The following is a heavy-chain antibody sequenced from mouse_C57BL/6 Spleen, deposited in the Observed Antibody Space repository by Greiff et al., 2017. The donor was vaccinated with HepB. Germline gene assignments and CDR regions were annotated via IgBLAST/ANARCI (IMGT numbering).Heavy chain of an antibody. CDR1: GYTFTSYW. D-gene: IGHD6-1*01. Sequence: QVQLQQPGAELVMPGPSVKLSCKASGYTFTSYWMHWVKQTPGQGLEWIGEIDRSDSYTNYNQKFKGKSTLTVDKSSSPAYMKISSLPSEDSVVYYCARGAFRYYFDYWGQGTTLTVSS. CDR2: IDRSDSYT. V-gene: IGHV1-69*01. CDR3: ARGAFRYYFDY. J-gene: IGHJ2*01.